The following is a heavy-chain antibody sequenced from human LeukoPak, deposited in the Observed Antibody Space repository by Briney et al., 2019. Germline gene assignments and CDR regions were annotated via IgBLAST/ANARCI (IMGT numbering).Heavy chain of an antibody. J-gene: IGHJ4*02. CDR2: ISNDNTYI. Sequence: PGGSLRLSCAASGFTFFSYTMNWVRQAPGKGLEWVSSISNDNTYIYYADSVKGRFTISRDNAKNSLYLQMNSLGAEDTAVYYCTRKYTYGYAPVVYWGQGTLVTVSS. CDR1: GFTFFSYT. CDR3: TRKYTYGYAPVVY. V-gene: IGHV3-21*01. D-gene: IGHD5-18*01.